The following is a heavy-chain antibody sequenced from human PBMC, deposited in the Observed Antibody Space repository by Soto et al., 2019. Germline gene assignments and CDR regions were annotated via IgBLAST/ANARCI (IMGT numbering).Heavy chain of an antibody. J-gene: IGHJ5*02. V-gene: IGHV4-39*02. D-gene: IGHD2-2*01. CDR3: SRLQCTSPGCVPLDP. CDR2: IYYSGTS. Sequence: SETLSLTCTVSGGSISDDTYYWGWIRHPPRKGLELIGSIYYSGTSSYNPSLESRVTMSVDTSKKHLSLRLRSVTATDKAVYYCSRLQCTSPGCVPLDPWGRGTLVTVSA. CDR1: GGSISDDTYY.